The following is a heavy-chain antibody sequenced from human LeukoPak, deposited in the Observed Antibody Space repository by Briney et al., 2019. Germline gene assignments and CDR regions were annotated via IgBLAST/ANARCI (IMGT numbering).Heavy chain of an antibody. CDR2: IYSGGST. V-gene: IGHV3-66*01. D-gene: IGHD6-19*01. CDR1: GFTVSSHY. J-gene: IGHJ4*02. CDR3: ARGPYSSGWSFDY. Sequence: GGSLRLSCAASGFTVSSHYMSWVRQAPGKGLEWVSVIYSGGSTYYADSVKGRFTISRNNSKNTLYLQMNSLRAEDTAVYYCARGPYSSGWSFDYWGQGTLVTVSS.